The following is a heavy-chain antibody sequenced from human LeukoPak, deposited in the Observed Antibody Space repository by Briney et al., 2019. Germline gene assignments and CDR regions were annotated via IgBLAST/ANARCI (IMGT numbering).Heavy chain of an antibody. CDR2: INHSGST. V-gene: IGHV4-34*01. CDR3: ARGYHNWFDP. CDR1: GGSFSGYY. D-gene: IGHD2-2*01. J-gene: IGHJ5*02. Sequence: SETLSLTCAVYGGSFSGYYWSWIRQPPGKGLEWIGEINHSGSTNYNPSLRSRVTISVDTSKNRFSLKLSSVTAADTAVYYCARGYHNWFDPWGQGTLVTVSS.